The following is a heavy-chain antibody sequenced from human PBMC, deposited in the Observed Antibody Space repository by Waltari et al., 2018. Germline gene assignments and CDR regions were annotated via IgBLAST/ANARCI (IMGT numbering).Heavy chain of an antibody. Sequence: EVQLVESGGGLVQPGRSLRLSCAASGFTFDDYAMHWVRQAPGKGLGWVSGISWNSGSIGYADSVKGRFTISRDNAKNSLYLQMNSLRAEDTAFYYCAKGSMTTVYFDYWGQGTLVTVSS. J-gene: IGHJ4*02. D-gene: IGHD4-17*01. CDR2: ISWNSGSI. CDR3: AKGSMTTVYFDY. CDR1: GFTFDDYA. V-gene: IGHV3-9*01.